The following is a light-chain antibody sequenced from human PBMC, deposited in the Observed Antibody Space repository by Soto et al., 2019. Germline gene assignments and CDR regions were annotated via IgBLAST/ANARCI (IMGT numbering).Light chain of an antibody. Sequence: QSALTQPASVSGSPGQSITISCTGTSSDVGGYNYVSWYQQHPGKAPKLMIYDVSNRPSGVSNRFSGSKSGNTASLTISGLQAEDEADYYCSAYTSISKYVVFGGGTKVTVL. J-gene: IGLJ2*01. CDR3: SAYTSISKYVV. CDR1: SSDVGGYNY. CDR2: DVS. V-gene: IGLV2-14*01.